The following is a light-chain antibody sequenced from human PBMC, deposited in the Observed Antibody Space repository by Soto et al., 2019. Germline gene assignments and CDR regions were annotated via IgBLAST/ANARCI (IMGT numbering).Light chain of an antibody. J-gene: IGKJ1*01. CDR2: AAS. CDR1: QSISTY. V-gene: IGKV1-39*01. Sequence: DIQVTQSPSSLSASVGDRITVTCRASQSISTYLNWYQEKPGKAPKLLIYAASTLQGGVPSRFSGSGSGADFTLTISSLQPEDFATYYCQQSFSIPWTFGQGTKVEIK. CDR3: QQSFSIPWT.